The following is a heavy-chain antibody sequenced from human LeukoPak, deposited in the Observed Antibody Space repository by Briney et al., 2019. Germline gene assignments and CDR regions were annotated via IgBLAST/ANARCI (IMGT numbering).Heavy chain of an antibody. J-gene: IGHJ3*02. CDR1: GGSISSYY. Sequence: SETLSLTCTVSGGSISSYYWSWIRQPAGKGLEWIGRIYTSGSTNYNPSLKSRVTMSVDTSKNQFSLKLSSVTAADTAVYYRARDWGVAAAGTGDIWGQGTMVTVSS. V-gene: IGHV4-4*07. D-gene: IGHD6-13*01. CDR3: ARDWGVAAAGTGDI. CDR2: IYTSGST.